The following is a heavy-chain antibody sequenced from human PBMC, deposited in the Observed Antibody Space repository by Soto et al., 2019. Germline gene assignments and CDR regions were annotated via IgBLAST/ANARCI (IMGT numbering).Heavy chain of an antibody. V-gene: IGHV1-18*04. CDR1: GYTFTSYG. Sequence: QVQLVQSGAEVKKPGASVKVSCKASGYTFTSYGISWVRQAPGQGLEWMGRISAYNGNTNYAQKLQGRVTMTTDTSTSTAYMELRSLGSDDTAVYYCAGEGLGRSSGRYYYYGMDVWGQGTTVTVSS. D-gene: IGHD6-6*01. J-gene: IGHJ6*02. CDR3: AGEGLGRSSGRYYYYGMDV. CDR2: ISAYNGNT.